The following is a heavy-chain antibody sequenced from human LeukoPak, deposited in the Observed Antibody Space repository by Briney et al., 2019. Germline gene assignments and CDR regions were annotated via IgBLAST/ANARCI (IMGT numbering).Heavy chain of an antibody. Sequence: GGSLRLSCAASGFTVGSHAMTWVRQAPGKGLEWVSGITYSGDNTYYAGSVKGRFTISRDNSRNTLFLQMDSLRAEDTAVYYWAKKKLPPAFSSYFSGGQGPLITVSP. CDR2: ITYSGDNT. J-gene: IGHJ4*02. CDR1: GFTVGSHA. V-gene: IGHV3-23*01. CDR3: AKKKLPPAFSSYFS. D-gene: IGHD2-2*01.